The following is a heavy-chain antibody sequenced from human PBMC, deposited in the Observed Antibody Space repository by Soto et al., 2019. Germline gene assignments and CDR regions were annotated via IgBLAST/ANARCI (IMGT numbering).Heavy chain of an antibody. CDR1: GGSISSSSYY. CDR2: IYYSGST. V-gene: IGHV4-39*01. CDR3: ASGYYDILTGYYSFPGY. D-gene: IGHD3-9*01. J-gene: IGHJ4*02. Sequence: SETLSLTCTVSGGSISSSSYYWGWIRQPPGKGLEWIGSIYYSGSTYYNPSLKSRVTISVDTSKNQFSLKLSSVTAADTAVYYCASGYYDILTGYYSFPGYWGQGTLVTVSS.